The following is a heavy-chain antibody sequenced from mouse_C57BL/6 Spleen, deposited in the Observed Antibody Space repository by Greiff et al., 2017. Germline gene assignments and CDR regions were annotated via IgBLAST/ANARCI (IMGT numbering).Heavy chain of an antibody. CDR1: GYTFTTYP. Sequence: VQLQQSGAELVKPGDSVKMSCKASGYTFTTYPIEWMKQNHGKSLEWIGNFHPYNDANKYNAKFKGKATLTVEKSSSTVYLELSRLTSYDYAVDYCARRGTAQGYAMDYWGQGTSVTVSS. CDR3: ARRGTAQGYAMDY. CDR2: FHPYNDAN. D-gene: IGHD3-2*02. V-gene: IGHV1-47*01. J-gene: IGHJ4*01.